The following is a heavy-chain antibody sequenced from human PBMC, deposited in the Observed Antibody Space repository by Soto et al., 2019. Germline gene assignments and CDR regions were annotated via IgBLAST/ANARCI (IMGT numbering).Heavy chain of an antibody. D-gene: IGHD2-8*01. J-gene: IGHJ6*02. CDR2: INHSGST. V-gene: IGHV4-34*01. CDR3: ATGYFTNGVCYTRTLSGMDV. CDR1: GGSFSGSY. Sequence: SETLSLTCAVYGGSFSGSYWSWIRQPPGKGLEWIGEINHSGSTNYNPSLKSRVTISVDTSKNQFSLKLSSVTAADTAVYYCATGYFTNGVCYTRTLSGMDVWGQGTTVTVSS.